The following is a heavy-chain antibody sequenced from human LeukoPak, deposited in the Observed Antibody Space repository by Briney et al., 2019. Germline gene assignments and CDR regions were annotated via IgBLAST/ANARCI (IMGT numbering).Heavy chain of an antibody. CDR3: ARGIFPGYSSGWPHRDYYYGMDV. J-gene: IGHJ6*02. V-gene: IGHV4-34*01. Sequence: SETLSLTCGVYGEPFSGYYWSWIRQPPGKELEWIGEINDSGSTNYKSSLKSRVTISVDTSKNQFSLKLSSVTAADTAVYYCARGIFPGYSSGWPHRDYYYGMDVWGQGTTVTVSS. CDR2: INDSGST. D-gene: IGHD6-19*01. CDR1: GEPFSGYY.